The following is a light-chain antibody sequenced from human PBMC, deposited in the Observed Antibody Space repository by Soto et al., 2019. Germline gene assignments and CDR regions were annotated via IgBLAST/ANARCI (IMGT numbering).Light chain of an antibody. Sequence: EIVLTQSPGTLSLSPGERATFSCRASQSVSSNYLAWYQQKPGQAPRLLIYGAFKRATGIPDRFSGSRSGTNFTLTISSVEPEDFAMYYCHQRNQFGQGTRLEIK. J-gene: IGKJ5*01. CDR1: QSVSSNY. V-gene: IGKV3-20*01. CDR2: GAF. CDR3: HQRNQ.